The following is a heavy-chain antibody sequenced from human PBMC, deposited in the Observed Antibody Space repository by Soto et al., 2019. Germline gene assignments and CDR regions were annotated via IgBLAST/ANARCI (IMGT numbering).Heavy chain of an antibody. J-gene: IGHJ4*02. CDR2: FDPEDGET. CDR1: GYTLTELS. D-gene: IGHD2-21*02. Sequence: QVQLVQSGAEVKKPGASVKVSCKVSGYTLTELSMHWVRQAPGKGLEWMGGFDPEDGETIYAQKFQGRVTMTEDTSTDTAYMELSSLRSEDTAVYYCATDQLYGAYCGGDCYGGFGYWGQGTLVTVSS. CDR3: ATDQLYGAYCGGDCYGGFGY. V-gene: IGHV1-24*01.